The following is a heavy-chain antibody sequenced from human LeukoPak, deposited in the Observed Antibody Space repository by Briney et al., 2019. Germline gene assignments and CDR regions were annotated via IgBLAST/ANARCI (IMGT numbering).Heavy chain of an antibody. Sequence: GASVKVSCKASGYTFTGYYMHWVRQAPGQGLEWMGWINPNSGGTNYAQKFQGRVTMTRDTSISTAYMELSRLRSDDTAVYYCAREWEESIAAAEDYWGQGTLVTVSS. J-gene: IGHJ4*02. CDR1: GYTFTGYY. V-gene: IGHV1-2*02. CDR3: AREWEESIAAAEDY. D-gene: IGHD6-13*01. CDR2: INPNSGGT.